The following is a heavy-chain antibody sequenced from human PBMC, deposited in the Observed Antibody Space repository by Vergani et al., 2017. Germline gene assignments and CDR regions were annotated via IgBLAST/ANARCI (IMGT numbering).Heavy chain of an antibody. CDR2: IKEDGSEK. Sequence: EVQLVESGGGLVQPGGSLRLSCAASGFTFSKYWMTWVRQAPGQGLEWVANIKEDGSEKYYVDSVKGRFTISRDNAKNSLYLQMNSLRAEDTAVYYCASPTQMDSKGTRYYTDGWGKGTTVTVSS. CDR3: ASPTQMDSKGTRYYTDG. CDR1: GFTFSKYW. J-gene: IGHJ6*03. V-gene: IGHV3-7*01. D-gene: IGHD3-16*02.